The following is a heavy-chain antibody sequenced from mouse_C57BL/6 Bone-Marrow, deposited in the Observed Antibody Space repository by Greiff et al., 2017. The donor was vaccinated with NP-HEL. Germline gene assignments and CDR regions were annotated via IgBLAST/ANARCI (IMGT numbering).Heavy chain of an antibody. CDR3: ASSPSNGDWYFDV. CDR1: GYTFTSYW. CDR2: IDPNSGGT. J-gene: IGHJ1*03. D-gene: IGHD4-1*01. V-gene: IGHV1-72*01. Sequence: QVQLQQPGAELVKPGASVKLSCKASGYTFTSYWMHWVKQRPGRGLEWIGRIDPNSGGTKYNEKFKSKATMTVDKPTSTAYMQLSSLTSEDSAVYYCASSPSNGDWYFDVWGTGTTVTVSS.